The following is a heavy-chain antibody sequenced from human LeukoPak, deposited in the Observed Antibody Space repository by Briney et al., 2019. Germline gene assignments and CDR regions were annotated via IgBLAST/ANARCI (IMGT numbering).Heavy chain of an antibody. CDR1: GYNFPKSW. V-gene: IGHV5-51*01. J-gene: IGHJ4*02. CDR2: VYPDDSRT. Sequence: GESLKISCKASGYNFPKSWIGRVRQMPGKGLEWMAIVYPDDSRTKYSPSFQGQVTISADKSINTAYLQWSSLRASDSAMYYCARPDYFASHDWGQGTLVTVSS. CDR3: ARPDYFASHD. D-gene: IGHD2/OR15-2a*01.